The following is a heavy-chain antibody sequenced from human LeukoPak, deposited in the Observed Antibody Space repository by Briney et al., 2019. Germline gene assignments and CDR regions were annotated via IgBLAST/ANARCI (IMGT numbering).Heavy chain of an antibody. CDR3: ARGIRYPDY. CDR2: INHSGST. V-gene: IGHV4-34*01. D-gene: IGHD3-9*01. Sequence: PGGSLRLSCAASGFTFSSYSMNWVRQPPGKGLEWIGEINHSGSTNYNPSLKSRVTISVDTSKNQFSLKLSSVTAADTAVYYCARGIRYPDYWGQGTLVTVSS. J-gene: IGHJ4*02. CDR1: GFTFSSYS.